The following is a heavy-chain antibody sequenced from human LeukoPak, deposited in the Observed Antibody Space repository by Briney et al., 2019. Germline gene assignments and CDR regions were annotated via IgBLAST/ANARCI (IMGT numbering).Heavy chain of an antibody. V-gene: IGHV3-66*01. Sequence: GGSLRLSCAASGFTVSSNYMSRVRQAPGKGLEWVSVIYSGGSTYYADSVKGRFTISRDNSKNTLYLQMNSLRAEDTAVYYCARGRYGGYGEIDYWGQGTLVTVSS. CDR1: GFTVSSNY. D-gene: IGHD5-12*01. CDR2: IYSGGST. CDR3: ARGRYGGYGEIDY. J-gene: IGHJ4*02.